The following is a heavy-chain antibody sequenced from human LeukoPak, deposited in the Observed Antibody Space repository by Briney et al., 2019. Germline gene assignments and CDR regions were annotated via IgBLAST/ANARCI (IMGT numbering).Heavy chain of an antibody. D-gene: IGHD4-11*01. V-gene: IGHV1-2*02. CDR3: AREQGLEVDYSNYGDAFDI. CDR2: INPNSGGT. CDR1: GYTFTGYY. J-gene: IGHJ3*02. Sequence: ASVKVSCKASGYTFTGYYMHWVRQAPGQGLEWMGWINPNSGGTNYAQKFQGRVTMTRDTSISTAYMELSRLRSDDTAVYYCAREQGLEVDYSNYGDAFDIWGQGTMVTVSS.